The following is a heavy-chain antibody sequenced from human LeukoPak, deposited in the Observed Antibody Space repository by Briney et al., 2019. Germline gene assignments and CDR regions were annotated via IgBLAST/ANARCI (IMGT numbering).Heavy chain of an antibody. J-gene: IGHJ2*01. CDR3: TRRGDGYNYWYFDL. D-gene: IGHD5-24*01. CDR2: ISGSGGST. CDR1: GFTFSSYG. Sequence: GGSLRLSCAASGFTFSSYGMSWVRQAPGKGLEWVSAISGSGGSTYYADSVKGRFTISRDNSKNTLYLQMNSLKTEDTAVYYCTRRGDGYNYWYFDLWGRGTLVTVSS. V-gene: IGHV3-23*01.